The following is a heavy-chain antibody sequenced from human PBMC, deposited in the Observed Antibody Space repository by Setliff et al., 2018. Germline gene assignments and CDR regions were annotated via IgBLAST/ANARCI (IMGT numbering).Heavy chain of an antibody. Sequence: HPGGSLRLSCAASGFTFSSYSMNWVRQAPGKGPEWVSYIDGSSSTIYYADSVKGRFTISRDNAKNSLHLQMNSLRSEDTAVYYCARAVGAAMVTWYFDYWGQGTLVTVSS. CDR1: GFTFSSYS. CDR2: IDGSSSTI. J-gene: IGHJ4*02. D-gene: IGHD5-18*01. V-gene: IGHV3-48*01. CDR3: ARAVGAAMVTWYFDY.